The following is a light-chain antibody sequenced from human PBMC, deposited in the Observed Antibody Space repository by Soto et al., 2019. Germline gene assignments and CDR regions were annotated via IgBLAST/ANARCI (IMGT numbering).Light chain of an antibody. J-gene: IGKJ1*01. CDR1: QSVSGSY. CDR3: QHYGASPRT. V-gene: IGKV3D-20*01. CDR2: DAF. Sequence: ELVLTQSPATLSLSPGERATLSCGASQSVSGSYLAWYQQKPGLAPRLLMYDAFSRATGIPDRFSGSGSGTDFTLTISRLEPEDFAVYYCQHYGASPRTFGQGTKVDIK.